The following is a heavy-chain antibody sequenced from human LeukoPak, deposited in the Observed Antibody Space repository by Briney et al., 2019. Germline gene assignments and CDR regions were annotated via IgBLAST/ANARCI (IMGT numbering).Heavy chain of an antibody. Sequence: SETLSLTCTVSGGSISSSSYYWSWIRQPAGKGLEWIGRIYTSGSTNYNPSLKSRVTISVDTSKNQFSLKLSSVTAADTAVYYCARADYYDSSGPYYFDYWGQGTLVTVSS. V-gene: IGHV4-61*02. CDR2: IYTSGST. CDR1: GGSISSSSYY. CDR3: ARADYYDSSGPYYFDY. D-gene: IGHD3-22*01. J-gene: IGHJ4*02.